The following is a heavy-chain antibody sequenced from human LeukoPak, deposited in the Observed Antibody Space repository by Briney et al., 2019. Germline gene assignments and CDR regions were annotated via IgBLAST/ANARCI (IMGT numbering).Heavy chain of an antibody. V-gene: IGHV3-7*01. CDR1: GFTFSNYW. J-gene: IGHJ4*02. Sequence: PGGSLRLSCAASGFTFSNYWMTWVRQAPGKGLEWVASIKLDGSEKYYVDSVKGRFTISRDNAKNSLYLQMNSLRAEDTALYYCGRDHTDPGLIFDYWGQGTLVTVSS. D-gene: IGHD2-8*01. CDR2: IKLDGSEK. CDR3: GRDHTDPGLIFDY.